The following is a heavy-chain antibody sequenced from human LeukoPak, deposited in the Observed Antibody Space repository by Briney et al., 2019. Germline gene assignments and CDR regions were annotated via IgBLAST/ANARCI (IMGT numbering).Heavy chain of an antibody. Sequence: SVKLSCKTSGGTFLSHIFSWVRQAPGHGLEWIGKITPVIETAKYAQTFQGRVSIYTDKDTTTVYMDLSGLRPDDTADYYCARVNLRGSNYNWFDPWGQGTRVIVSS. CDR2: ITPVIETA. J-gene: IGHJ5*02. D-gene: IGHD3-10*01. V-gene: IGHV1-69*08. CDR3: ARVNLRGSNYNWFDP. CDR1: GGTFLSHI.